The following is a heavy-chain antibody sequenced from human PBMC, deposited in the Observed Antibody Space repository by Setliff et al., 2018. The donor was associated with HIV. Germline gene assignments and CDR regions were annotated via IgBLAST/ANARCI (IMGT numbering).Heavy chain of an antibody. D-gene: IGHD3-10*02. Sequence: LSCAASGFTFSDYSMNWVRQAPGKGLAWVSFIGGRFDTYYADAVKGRFTISRDNAKKSLYLQMNSLRADDTAVYYCARDTMWAFDIWGQGTLVTVSS. J-gene: IGHJ3*02. V-gene: IGHV3-48*01. CDR3: ARDTMWAFDI. CDR2: IGGRFDT. CDR1: GFTFSDYS.